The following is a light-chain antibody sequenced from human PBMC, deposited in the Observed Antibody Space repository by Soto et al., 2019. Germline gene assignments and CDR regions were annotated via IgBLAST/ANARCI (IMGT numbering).Light chain of an antibody. V-gene: IGLV2-8*01. CDR2: EVN. CDR3: SSYAGNNGHV. Sequence: QSALTQPPSASGSPGQSVAISCTGTSSDVGGYNYVSWYQQHPGKAPKLMIYEVNKRPSGVPDRFSGSKSGNTASLTVSGLQAEDEADYYCSSYAGNNGHVFGTGTKLTVL. J-gene: IGLJ1*01. CDR1: SSDVGGYNY.